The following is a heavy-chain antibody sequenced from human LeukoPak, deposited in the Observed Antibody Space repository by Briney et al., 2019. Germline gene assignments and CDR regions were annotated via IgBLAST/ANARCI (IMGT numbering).Heavy chain of an antibody. V-gene: IGHV3-23*01. J-gene: IGHJ6*02. CDR1: GFTFSTYA. D-gene: IGHD3/OR15-3a*01. Sequence: GGSLGLSCVVSGFTFSTYAMSWVRQAPGKGLEWVSGIGGSGGDTFYADSVRGRFTVSRDNSKNTLFLQIDSLRTEDTAVYYCVPLGGLGYYQYGMDVWGRGTTVTVSS. CDR2: IGGSGGDT. CDR3: VPLGGLGYYQYGMDV.